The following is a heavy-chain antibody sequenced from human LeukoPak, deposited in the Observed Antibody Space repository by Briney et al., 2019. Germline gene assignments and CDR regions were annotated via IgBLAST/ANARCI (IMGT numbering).Heavy chain of an antibody. V-gene: IGHV3-30*02. CDR2: IRYDGSSK. Sequence: GGSLILSCAASGFTFSNYGMHWVRQAPDKGLEWVAFIRYDGSSKYSADSVKGRFTISRDNSKNTLSLQMNSLRAEDTAVYYCAKDRAAWTGYSYPYFDYWGQGTLVTVSS. D-gene: IGHD3/OR15-3a*01. CDR1: GFTFSNYG. J-gene: IGHJ4*02. CDR3: AKDRAAWTGYSYPYFDY.